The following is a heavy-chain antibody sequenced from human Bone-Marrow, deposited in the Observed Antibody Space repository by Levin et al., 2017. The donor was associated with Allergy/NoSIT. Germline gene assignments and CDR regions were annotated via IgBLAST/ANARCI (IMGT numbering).Heavy chain of an antibody. CDR1: GFTFSSFA. J-gene: IGHJ4*02. CDR2: ISGSGGST. Sequence: GGSLRLSCAASGFTFSSFAMSWVRQAPGKGLEWVSGISGSGGSTDYADSVKGRFTISRDNSKDTLSLQMNSLRAEDTAVYYCAKRGFCSSTRCYPFDYWGQGTLVTVSS. CDR3: AKRGFCSSTRCYPFDY. D-gene: IGHD2-2*01. V-gene: IGHV3-23*01.